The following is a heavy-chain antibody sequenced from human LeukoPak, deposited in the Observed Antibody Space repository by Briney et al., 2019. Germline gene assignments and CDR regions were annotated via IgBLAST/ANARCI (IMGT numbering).Heavy chain of an antibody. CDR1: GYTFTGYQ. J-gene: IGHJ4*02. CDR3: ARIGTSTDY. Sequence: ASVKVSCSASGYTFTGYQMHWVRQSPGEGLEWMGWINPNSGGTNYAQKFQGRVTMTRDTSISTADMELSRLRSDDTAVYYCARIGTSTDYWGQGTLLTVSS. CDR2: INPNSGGT. V-gene: IGHV1-2*02. D-gene: IGHD4-11*01.